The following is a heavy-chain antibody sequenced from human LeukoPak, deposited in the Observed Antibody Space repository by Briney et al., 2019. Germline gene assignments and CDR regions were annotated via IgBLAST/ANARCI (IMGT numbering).Heavy chain of an antibody. CDR3: ARLLIINSGYDYFDY. CDR1: GGSISSSSYY. D-gene: IGHD5-12*01. V-gene: IGHV4-39*07. CDR2: IYYSGST. Sequence: PSETLSLTCTVSGGSISSSSYYWGWIRQPPGKGLEWIGSIYYSGSTYYNPSLKSRVTISVDTSKNQFSLKLSSVTAADTAVYYCARLLIINSGYDYFDYWGQGTLVTVSS. J-gene: IGHJ4*02.